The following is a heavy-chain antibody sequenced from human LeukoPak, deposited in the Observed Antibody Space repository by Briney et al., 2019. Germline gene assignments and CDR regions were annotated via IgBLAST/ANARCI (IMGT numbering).Heavy chain of an antibody. CDR2: IYHSGTT. D-gene: IGHD6-13*01. Sequence: SETLSLTCAVYGGSFSGCYWSWIRQPPGKGLEWIGEIYHSGTTNYNPSLKSRVTISVDKSKNQFSLKVSSVTAADTAVYYCAVTSWYRVDPWGQGTLVTVSS. J-gene: IGHJ5*02. V-gene: IGHV4-34*01. CDR3: AVTSWYRVDP. CDR1: GGSFSGCY.